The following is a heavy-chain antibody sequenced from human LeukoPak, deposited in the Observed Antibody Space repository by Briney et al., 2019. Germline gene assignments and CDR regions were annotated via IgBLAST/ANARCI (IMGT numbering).Heavy chain of an antibody. J-gene: IGHJ4*02. CDR3: ARGAWGATIAIDY. Sequence: RTSETLSLTCTVSGGSINGYYWSWIRQPPGKGLEWIGYIYYSGSTNYNPSLKSRVTISVDTSKNQFSLKLSSVTAADTAVYYCARGAWGATIAIDYWGQGTLVTVSS. CDR1: GGSINGYY. V-gene: IGHV4-59*01. D-gene: IGHD1-26*01. CDR2: IYYSGST.